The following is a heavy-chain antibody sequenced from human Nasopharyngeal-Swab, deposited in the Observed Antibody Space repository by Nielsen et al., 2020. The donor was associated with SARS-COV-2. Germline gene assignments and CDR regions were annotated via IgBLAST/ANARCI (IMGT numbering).Heavy chain of an antibody. CDR1: GGSISSSSYY. CDR3: AISRPNYYGSGSLFDY. D-gene: IGHD3-10*01. Sequence: SETLSLTCTVSGGSISSSSYYWGRIRQPPGKGLEWIGSIYYSGSTYYNPSLKSRVTISVDTSKNQFSLKLSSVTAADTAVYYCAISRPNYYGSGSLFDYWGQGTLVTVSS. CDR2: IYYSGST. J-gene: IGHJ4*02. V-gene: IGHV4-39*01.